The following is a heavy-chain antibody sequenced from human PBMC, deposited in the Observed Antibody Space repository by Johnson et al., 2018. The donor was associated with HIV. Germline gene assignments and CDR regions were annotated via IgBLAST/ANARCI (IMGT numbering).Heavy chain of an antibody. D-gene: IGHD3-3*01. CDR1: GFTFDDYA. V-gene: IGHV3-23*04. Sequence: VQLVESGGGVVRPGGSLRLSCAASGFTFDDYAMHWVRQAPGKGLEWVSGISWNSGSTYYADSVKGRFTISRDNSKNTLYLQMNSLSTEDTAVYYCARDLTYYNFWSGYWGDAFDIWGQGTMVTVSS. CDR3: ARDLTYYNFWSGYWGDAFDI. CDR2: ISWNSGST. J-gene: IGHJ3*02.